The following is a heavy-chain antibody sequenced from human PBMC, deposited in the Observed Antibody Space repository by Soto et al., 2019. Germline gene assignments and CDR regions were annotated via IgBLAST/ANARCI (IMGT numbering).Heavy chain of an antibody. CDR3: ASLRGDYVGANWFDP. CDR1: CGSISSSSYY. Sequence: TSETLSLTCTVSCGSISSSSYYWGWIRQPPGKGLEWIGSIYYSGSTYYNPSLKSRVTISVDTSKNQFSLKLSSVTAADTAVYYCASLRGDYVGANWFDPWGQGTLVTVSS. D-gene: IGHD4-17*01. J-gene: IGHJ5*02. V-gene: IGHV4-39*01. CDR2: IYYSGST.